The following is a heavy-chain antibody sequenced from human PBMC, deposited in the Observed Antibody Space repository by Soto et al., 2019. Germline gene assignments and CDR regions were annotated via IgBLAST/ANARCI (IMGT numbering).Heavy chain of an antibody. CDR1: GFNFRSYA. CDR2: ISGSGGST. CDR3: AKAMGMYYHYGMDV. Sequence: GGSLRLSCKASGFNFRSYAMSWVRQAPGKGLEWVSSISGSGGSTYYADPVKGRFTISRDNSKNTLYMQMNSLRAEDTAVYYCAKAMGMYYHYGMDVRGQGTTVTVSS. V-gene: IGHV3-23*01. J-gene: IGHJ6*02.